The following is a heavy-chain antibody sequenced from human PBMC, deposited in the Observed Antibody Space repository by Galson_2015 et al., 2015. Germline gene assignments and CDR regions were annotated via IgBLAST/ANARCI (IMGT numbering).Heavy chain of an antibody. Sequence: LRLSCAVSGFTFSNYWMSWVRQAPGKGLEWVANIKQDGSEKKYVDSVKGRFTISRDNAKNSLFLQMYSLRVEDTAVYFCARDRNSPGRSYYYYMDVWGKGTTVIVS. J-gene: IGHJ6*03. D-gene: IGHD4-23*01. CDR3: ARDRNSPGRSYYYYMDV. CDR1: GFTFSNYW. CDR2: IKQDGSEK. V-gene: IGHV3-7*04.